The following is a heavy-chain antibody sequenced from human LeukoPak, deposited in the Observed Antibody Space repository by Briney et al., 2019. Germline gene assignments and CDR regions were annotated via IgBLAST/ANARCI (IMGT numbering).Heavy chain of an antibody. J-gene: IGHJ4*02. CDR3: ARETYCSSTSCSHFDY. Sequence: ASVKVSCKASGGTFSSYAISWVRQAPGQGLEWMGGIIPIFGTANYAQKFQGRVTITADESTSTAYMELSSLRSEDTAVYYCARETYCSSTSCSHFDYWGQGTLVTVSS. CDR1: GGTFSSYA. CDR2: IIPIFGTA. V-gene: IGHV1-69*01. D-gene: IGHD2-2*01.